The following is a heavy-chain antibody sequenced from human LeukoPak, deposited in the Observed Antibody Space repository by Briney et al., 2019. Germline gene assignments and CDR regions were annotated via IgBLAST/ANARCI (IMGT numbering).Heavy chain of an antibody. J-gene: IGHJ4*02. Sequence: GGSLRLSCVASGFTFDDAWMSWVCQAPGKGLEWVGRIKGKTDGGTTEYPTAVKDRFAISRDDSKTTVSLHMNSLKTEDTGVYYCTTGSRYWGQGTLVIVSS. CDR1: GFTFDDAW. CDR2: IKGKTDGGTT. CDR3: TTGSRY. V-gene: IGHV3-15*01.